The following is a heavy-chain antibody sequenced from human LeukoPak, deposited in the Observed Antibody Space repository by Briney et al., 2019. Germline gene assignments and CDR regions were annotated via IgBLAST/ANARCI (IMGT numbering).Heavy chain of an antibody. J-gene: IGHJ6*03. D-gene: IGHD5-18*01. CDR2: INHSGST. CDR1: GGSFSGYY. V-gene: IGHV4-34*01. CDR3: ARGLRGYSYGFYYYYYYMDV. Sequence: PSETLSLTCAVYGGSFSGYYWSWIRQPPGKGLEWIGEINHSGSTNYNPSLKSRVIISVDTSKNKFSLKLSSVTAADTAVYYCARGLRGYSYGFYYYYYYMDVWGKGTTVTVSS.